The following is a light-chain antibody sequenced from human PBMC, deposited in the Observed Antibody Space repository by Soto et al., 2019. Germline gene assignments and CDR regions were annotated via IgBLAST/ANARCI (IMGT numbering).Light chain of an antibody. V-gene: IGLV1-51*02. CDR2: ENN. CDR1: SSNIGNNY. Sequence: SVLXQPPSVCASRGQQVTISCAGSSSNIGNNYGSWFQHLPGATPKLLIYENNRRPTGIPDRFSGSKSATSATLGITALQTGDEADYYCGTWDHRLSGYVFGTGTKATVL. CDR3: GTWDHRLSGYV. J-gene: IGLJ1*01.